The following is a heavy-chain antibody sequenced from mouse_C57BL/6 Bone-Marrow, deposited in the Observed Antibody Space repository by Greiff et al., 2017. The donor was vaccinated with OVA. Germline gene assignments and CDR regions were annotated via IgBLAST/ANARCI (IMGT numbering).Heavy chain of an antibody. J-gene: IGHJ2*01. D-gene: IGHD3-2*02. V-gene: IGHV6-6*01. CDR1: GFTFSDAW. CDR3: TRALPYSSGYPFDY. Sequence: DVQLVESGGGLVQPGGSMKLSCAASGFTFSDAWMDWVRQSPEKGLEWVAEIRNKANNHATYYAESVKGRFTISRDDSKSSVYLQMNSLRAEDTGIYYCTRALPYSSGYPFDYWGQGTTLTVSS. CDR2: IRNKANNHAT.